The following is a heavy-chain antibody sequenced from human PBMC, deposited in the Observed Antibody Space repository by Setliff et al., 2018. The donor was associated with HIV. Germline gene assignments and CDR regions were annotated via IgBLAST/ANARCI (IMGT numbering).Heavy chain of an antibody. D-gene: IGHD3-16*01. J-gene: IGHJ5*02. Sequence: ASVKVSCKASGYTFTTNYIHWARQAPGQGLEWMGWINPNSGGTNYARKFQGRVTMTRDTSISTACMELNSLRSDDTAVYYCATAGGRSWFDPWGPGTLVTVSS. V-gene: IGHV1-2*02. CDR3: ATAGGRSWFDP. CDR2: INPNSGGT. CDR1: GYTFTTNY.